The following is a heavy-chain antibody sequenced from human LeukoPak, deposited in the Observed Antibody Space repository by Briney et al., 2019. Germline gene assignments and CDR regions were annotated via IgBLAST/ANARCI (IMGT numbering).Heavy chain of an antibody. CDR2: INPNSGGT. Sequence: ASVKVSCKASGYIFTDYYMHWVRQAPGQELGWMGRINPNSGGTNYAQKFQGRVTMTRDTSISTAYTELSSLRSEDTATYYCARDWEVAARGRDYYYYGMDVWGQGTTVTVSS. J-gene: IGHJ6*02. V-gene: IGHV1/OR15-1*02. D-gene: IGHD2-15*01. CDR3: ARDWEVAARGRDYYYYGMDV. CDR1: GYIFTDYY.